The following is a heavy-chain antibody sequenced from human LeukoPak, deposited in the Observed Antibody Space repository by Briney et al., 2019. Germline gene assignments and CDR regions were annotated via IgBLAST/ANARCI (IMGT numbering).Heavy chain of an antibody. CDR3: AKEMATIRAFDF. D-gene: IGHD5-24*01. Sequence: GGSLRLSCAASGFTFSTYSMNWVRQAPGKGLEWVSSISGSSTYINYGDSVKGRFTVSRDNAKNSVYLQMSSLRAEDTAVYYCAKEMATIRAFDFWGQGTMVTVSS. J-gene: IGHJ3*01. CDR1: GFTFSTYS. V-gene: IGHV3-21*01. CDR2: ISGSSTYI.